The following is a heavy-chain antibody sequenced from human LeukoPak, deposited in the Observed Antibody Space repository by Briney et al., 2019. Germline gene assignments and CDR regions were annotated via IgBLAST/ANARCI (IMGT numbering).Heavy chain of an antibody. V-gene: IGHV1-46*01. CDR2: IKVYGDTT. CDR3: ARESPSTFYFDY. D-gene: IGHD1-1*01. CDR1: GNTFTSFH. J-gene: IGHJ4*02. Sequence: ASVKVSCKASGNTFTSFHIHWVRQAPGQGLEYMGIIKVYGDTTIYAQRFQGRITMTRDTSTSTVYMELSSLNSEDTAVYYCARESPSTFYFDYWGQGTLVTVSS.